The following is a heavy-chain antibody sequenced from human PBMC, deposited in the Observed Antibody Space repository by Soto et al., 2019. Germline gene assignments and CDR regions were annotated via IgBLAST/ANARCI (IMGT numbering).Heavy chain of an antibody. D-gene: IGHD2-2*01. V-gene: IGHV3-30*18. J-gene: IGHJ4*02. CDR2: ISYDGSNK. CDR3: VKEGLSKKGLIDY. CDR1: GFTFSSYG. Sequence: QVQLVESGGGVVQPGRSLRLSCAASGFTFSSYGMHWVRQAPGKGLEWVALISYDGSNKYYADSVKGRFTISRDNSKNTLYLQMNSLRAEDTAVYYCVKEGLSKKGLIDYWGQGTLVTVSS.